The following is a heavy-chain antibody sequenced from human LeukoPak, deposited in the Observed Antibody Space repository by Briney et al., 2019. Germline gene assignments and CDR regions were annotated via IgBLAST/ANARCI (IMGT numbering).Heavy chain of an antibody. D-gene: IGHD3-9*01. Sequence: GGSLRLSCAASGFTFSSYSMNWVRQAPGKGLEWVSSISSSSSYIYYADSVKGRFTISRDNAKNSLYLQMNSLRAEDTAVYYCARVNQRVLRYFDWFQGRYFDFWGPGTLVTVSS. CDR3: ARVNQRVLRYFDWFQGRYFDF. CDR1: GFTFSSYS. V-gene: IGHV3-21*01. CDR2: ISSSSSYI. J-gene: IGHJ4*02.